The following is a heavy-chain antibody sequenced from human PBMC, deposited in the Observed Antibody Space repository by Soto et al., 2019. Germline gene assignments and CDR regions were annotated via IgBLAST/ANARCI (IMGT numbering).Heavy chain of an antibody. V-gene: IGHV3-7*03. D-gene: IGHD1-26*01. CDR3: ARDMHAGFTHYFDP. CDR2: IKPDGSGK. CDR1: GFTFRSNW. Sequence: GGSLRLSCAASGFTFRSNWMSWVRQAPGRGLEWVANIKPDGSGKYYLDSVRGRFTISRDNAENSLFLQIDSLRVEDTAVYYCARDMHAGFTHYFDPWGQGTLVTVSS. J-gene: IGHJ5*02.